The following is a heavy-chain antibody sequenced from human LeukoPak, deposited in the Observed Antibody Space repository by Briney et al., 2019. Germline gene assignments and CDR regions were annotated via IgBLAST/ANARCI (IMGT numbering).Heavy chain of an antibody. D-gene: IGHD2/OR15-2a*01. Sequence: SETLSLTCTVSGGSISSYYWSWIRQPPGKGLEWIGYIYYSGSTNYNPSLKSRVTISVDTSKNQSSLKLSSVTAADTAVYYCAGSEIVAPYYGMDVWGQGTTVTVSS. V-gene: IGHV4-59*01. CDR1: GGSISSYY. J-gene: IGHJ6*02. CDR3: AGSEIVAPYYGMDV. CDR2: IYYSGST.